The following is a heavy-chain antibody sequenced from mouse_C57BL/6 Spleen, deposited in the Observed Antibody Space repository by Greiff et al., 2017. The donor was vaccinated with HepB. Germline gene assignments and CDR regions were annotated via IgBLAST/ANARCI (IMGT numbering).Heavy chain of an antibody. D-gene: IGHD4-1*01. CDR1: GYTFTSYW. CDR3: ARWDWREYYYAMDY. CDR2: IDPNSGGT. J-gene: IGHJ4*01. V-gene: IGHV1-72*01. Sequence: QVQLKQSGAELVKPGASVKLSCKASGYTFTSYWMHWVKQRPGRGLEWIGRIDPNSGGTKYNEKFKSKATLTVDKPSSTAYMQLSSLTSEDSAVYYCARWDWREYYYAMDYWGQGTSVTVSS.